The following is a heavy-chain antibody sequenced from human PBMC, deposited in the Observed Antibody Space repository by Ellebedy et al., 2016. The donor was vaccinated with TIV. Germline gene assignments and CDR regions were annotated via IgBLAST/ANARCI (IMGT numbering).Heavy chain of an antibody. J-gene: IGHJ4*02. CDR3: ARANNFDY. V-gene: IGHV3-7*03. CDR1: GFTLSDYY. Sequence: GGSLRLSCAASGFTLSDYYMHWIRQAPGKGLEWVANINEDGSAKYYVDSMKGRFTISRDNAKNSLSLQMNSLRAEDTAVYYCARANNFDYWGQGTLVTVSS. CDR2: INEDGSAK.